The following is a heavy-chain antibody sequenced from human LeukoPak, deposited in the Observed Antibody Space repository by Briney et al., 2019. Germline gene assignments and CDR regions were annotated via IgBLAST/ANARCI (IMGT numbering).Heavy chain of an antibody. CDR1: GFTFSDYY. Sequence: GGSLRLSCAASGFTFSDYYMSWIRQAPGKGPEWVSAVSGSGGSTYYADSVKGRFTISRDNSKNTLYLQMNSLRAEDTAVYYCAKGSVGELLVRWFDPWGQGTLVTVSS. V-gene: IGHV3-23*01. CDR3: AKGSVGELLVRWFDP. CDR2: VSGSGGST. D-gene: IGHD3-10*01. J-gene: IGHJ5*02.